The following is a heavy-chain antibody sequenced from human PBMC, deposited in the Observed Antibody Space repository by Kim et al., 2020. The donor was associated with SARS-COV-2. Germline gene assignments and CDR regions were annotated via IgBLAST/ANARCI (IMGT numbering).Heavy chain of an antibody. Sequence: DSVKGRFTISRDNSKNTLYLQMNSLRAEDTAVYYCAKKRGQWLVRALIEYWGQGTLVTVSS. D-gene: IGHD6-19*01. V-gene: IGHV3-23*01. CDR3: AKKRGQWLVRALIEY. J-gene: IGHJ4*02.